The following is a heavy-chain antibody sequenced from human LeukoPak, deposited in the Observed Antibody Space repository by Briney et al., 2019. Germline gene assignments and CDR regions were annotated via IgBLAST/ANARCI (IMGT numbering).Heavy chain of an antibody. D-gene: IGHD3-22*01. J-gene: IGHJ1*01. CDR3: ARDPVGYYDSSGPSEYFQH. Sequence: ASVKVSCKASGYTFTGYYIHWVRQAPGQGLEGMGWINPNSGGTNYAQKFQGRVTMTRDTSISTAYMELSRLRSDDTAVYYCARDPVGYYDSSGPSEYFQHWGQGTLVTVSS. CDR1: GYTFTGYY. V-gene: IGHV1-2*02. CDR2: INPNSGGT.